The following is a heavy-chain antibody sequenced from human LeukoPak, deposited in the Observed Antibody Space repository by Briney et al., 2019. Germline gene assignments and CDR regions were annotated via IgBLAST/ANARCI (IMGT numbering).Heavy chain of an antibody. V-gene: IGHV3-66*01. Sequence: PGGSLRLSCAASGFTVSSNYMSWVRQAPGKGLEWVSVIHSGGSTYYADSVKGRFTISRDNSKNTLYLQMNSLRAEDTAVYYCARSQVYYYYGMDLWGQGTTVTVSS. CDR2: IHSGGST. CDR1: GFTVSSNY. CDR3: ARSQVYYYYGMDL. J-gene: IGHJ6*02.